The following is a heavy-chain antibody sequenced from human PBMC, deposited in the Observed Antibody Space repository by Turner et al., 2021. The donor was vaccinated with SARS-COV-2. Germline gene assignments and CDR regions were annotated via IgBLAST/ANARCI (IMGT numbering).Heavy chain of an antibody. Sequence: EVQLLESGGGWVQPGGSLKLSCGASGFTFSSYAMSWVRQPPGKGLEWVSGIHVSGDTSYYADSVRGRFTISRDNSKNTLYLQMNSLRAEDTAVYYCAKDHEATRGHFDYWGQGTLITVSS. CDR3: AKDHEATRGHFDY. D-gene: IGHD5-12*01. CDR1: GFTFSSYA. J-gene: IGHJ4*02. V-gene: IGHV3-23*01. CDR2: IHVSGDTS.